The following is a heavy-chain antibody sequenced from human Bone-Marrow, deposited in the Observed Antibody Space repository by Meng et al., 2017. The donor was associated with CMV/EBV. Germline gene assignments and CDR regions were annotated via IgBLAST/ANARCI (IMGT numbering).Heavy chain of an antibody. CDR1: GGSFSGYY. Sequence: GSLRLSCAVYGGSFSGYYWSWIRQPPGKGLEWIGEINHSGSTNYNPSLKSRVTISVDTSKNQFSLKLSSVTAADTAVYYCASYGYTNYFDYWGQGTLVTDSS. CDR3: ASYGYTNYFDY. D-gene: IGHD1-1*01. CDR2: INHSGST. J-gene: IGHJ4*02. V-gene: IGHV4-34*01.